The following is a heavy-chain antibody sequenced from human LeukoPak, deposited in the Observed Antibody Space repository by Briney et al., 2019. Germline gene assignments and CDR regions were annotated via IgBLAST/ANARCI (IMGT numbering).Heavy chain of an antibody. CDR1: GGSMSSYY. Sequence: SETLSLTCTVSGGSMSSYYWNWIRQPPGKGLEWIGYIYYSGSTNYNPSLKSRVTISVDTSKNQFSLKLSSVTAADTAVYYCARLNVDIWFDPWGQGTLVTVSS. D-gene: IGHD5-12*01. CDR2: IYYSGST. J-gene: IGHJ5*02. CDR3: ARLNVDIWFDP. V-gene: IGHV4-59*01.